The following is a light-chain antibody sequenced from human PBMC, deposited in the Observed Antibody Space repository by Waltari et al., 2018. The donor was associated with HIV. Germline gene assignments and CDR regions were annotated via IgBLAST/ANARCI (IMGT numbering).Light chain of an antibody. Sequence: QSVLTQPPSASGTPGQRVTVSCSGSSSHIGSNYVYWYQQLPGTTPKLLIYRNKQRPAGVPDRFSGSKSGTSASLAISGLRSEDEAHYYCATWDDSLSGWVFGGGTKLTVL. CDR1: SSHIGSNY. CDR2: RNK. V-gene: IGLV1-47*01. CDR3: ATWDDSLSGWV. J-gene: IGLJ3*02.